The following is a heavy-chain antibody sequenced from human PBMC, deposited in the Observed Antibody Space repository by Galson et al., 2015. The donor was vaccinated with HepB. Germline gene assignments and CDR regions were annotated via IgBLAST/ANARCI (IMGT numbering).Heavy chain of an antibody. V-gene: IGHV6-1*01. CDR1: GDSVSSNSAA. J-gene: IGHJ4*02. CDR2: TYYRSKWSN. Sequence: CAISGDSVSSNSAAWNWIRQSPSRGLEWLGRTYYRSKWSNDYAISVRSRITINPDTSKNQFSLQLNSVTPEDTAVYYCARGYSSGWNFDSWGQGTLVTVSS. CDR3: ARGYSSGWNFDS. D-gene: IGHD6-19*01.